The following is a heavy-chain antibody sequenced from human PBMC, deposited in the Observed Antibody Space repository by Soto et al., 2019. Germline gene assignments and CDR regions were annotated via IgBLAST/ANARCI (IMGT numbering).Heavy chain of an antibody. J-gene: IGHJ4*02. CDR2: VYQSGRT. D-gene: IGHD1-26*01. CDR3: ARAAYGRSTLFDY. Sequence: SETLSLTCAVSGYFFSSDYFWGWIRQPPGKGLEWIGSVYQSGRTYYNPSLKSRVSTSVDTSKNQFSLKLSSVTAAETAVYYCARAAYGRSTLFDYWGRGALVDVS. V-gene: IGHV4-38-2*01. CDR1: GYFFSSDYF.